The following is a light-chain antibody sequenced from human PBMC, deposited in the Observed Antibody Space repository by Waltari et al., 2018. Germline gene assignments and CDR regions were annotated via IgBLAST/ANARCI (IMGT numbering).Light chain of an antibody. CDR2: DVS. Sequence: QSALTQPASVSGSPGQSITISCTGTSSDVGGYNYVSWYQQHPGKAPKLMIYDVSNRPSGVSKRFSGSKSGITASLTISGLQADDEADYYCSSYTSSSTLAFGGGTKLTVL. J-gene: IGLJ2*01. V-gene: IGLV2-14*03. CDR3: SSYTSSSTLA. CDR1: SSDVGGYNY.